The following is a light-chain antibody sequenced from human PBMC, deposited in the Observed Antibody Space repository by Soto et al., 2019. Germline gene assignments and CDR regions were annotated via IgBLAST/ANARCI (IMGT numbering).Light chain of an antibody. Sequence: DIQMTQSPSSLSASVGDRVTITCRASQDILNHLTWFQQKPGKAPKSLIYGASNLHSGVSPKFSGSGFGTEFTLTISSLQPEDFATYYCQQYATSPSTFDQGTKLEI. CDR3: QQYATSPST. J-gene: IGKJ2*01. CDR2: GAS. CDR1: QDILNH. V-gene: IGKV1-16*02.